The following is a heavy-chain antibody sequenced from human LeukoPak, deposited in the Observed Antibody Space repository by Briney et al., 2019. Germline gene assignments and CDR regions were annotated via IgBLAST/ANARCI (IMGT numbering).Heavy chain of an antibody. D-gene: IGHD1-1*01. CDR3: ARGGSPVHYYYMDV. J-gene: IGHJ6*03. CDR1: GFTFDDYG. Sequence: GGSLRLSCAASGFTFDDYGMSWVRQAPGKGLEWVSGINWNGGSTGYADSVKGRFTISRDNAKNTLYLQMNSLRAEDTAVYYCARGGSPVHYYYMDVWGKGTTVTISS. V-gene: IGHV3-20*04. CDR2: INWNGGST.